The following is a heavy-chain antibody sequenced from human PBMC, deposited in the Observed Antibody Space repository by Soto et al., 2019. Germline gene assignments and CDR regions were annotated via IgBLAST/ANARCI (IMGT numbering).Heavy chain of an antibody. Sequence: QVQLVEAGGGVVHPGRSLILSCAASGFTFSTHAMHWVRQAPGTGLECVASVSFDGSNKYYAESVQGRFTITGDNSKNTLYLQMSGLTPEDTAVYYGAREHTGVTTTGGGRIGDWDQGALGTVCS. J-gene: IGHJ4*02. V-gene: IGHV3-30-3*01. D-gene: IGHD2-15*01. CDR3: AREHTGVTTTGGGRIGD. CDR1: GFTFSTHA. CDR2: VSFDGSNK.